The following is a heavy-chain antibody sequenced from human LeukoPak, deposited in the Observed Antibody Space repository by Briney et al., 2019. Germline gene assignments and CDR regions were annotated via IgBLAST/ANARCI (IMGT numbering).Heavy chain of an antibody. Sequence: ASVNVSCKASGGTFSSYAISWVRQAPGQGLEWMGGIIPIFGTANYAQKFQGRVTITADESTSTAYMELSSLRSEDTAVYYCARDPDPVTTDGWYFQHWGQGTLVTVSS. V-gene: IGHV1-69*01. J-gene: IGHJ1*01. CDR2: IIPIFGTA. CDR1: GGTFSSYA. CDR3: ARDPDPVTTDGWYFQH. D-gene: IGHD4-17*01.